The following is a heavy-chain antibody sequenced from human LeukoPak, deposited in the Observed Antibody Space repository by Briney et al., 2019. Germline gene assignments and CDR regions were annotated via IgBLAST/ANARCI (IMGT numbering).Heavy chain of an antibody. Sequence: GGSLRLSCAASGFTFSPYIMHWVRQAPGKGLEWVAVIASDGSQIFYVESVKGRFTISRDNSKNTLYLQMNSLRAEDTAVYLCARERQDTIVHTGAFDIWGQGTMVTVSS. D-gene: IGHD3-10*01. CDR1: GFTFSPYI. J-gene: IGHJ3*02. CDR2: IASDGSQI. V-gene: IGHV3-30-3*01. CDR3: ARERQDTIVHTGAFDI.